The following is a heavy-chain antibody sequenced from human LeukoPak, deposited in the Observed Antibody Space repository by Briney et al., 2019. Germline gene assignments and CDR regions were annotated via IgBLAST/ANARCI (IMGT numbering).Heavy chain of an antibody. CDR3: ATEVGIGYDSSGYYPDY. J-gene: IGHJ4*02. CDR2: IYSGGST. CDR1: GFTVSSNY. D-gene: IGHD3-22*01. Sequence: PGGSLRLSCAASGFTVSSNYMSWVRQAPGKGLEWVSVIYSGGSTYYADSVKGRFTISRDNSKNTLYLQMNSLRAEDTAVCYCATEVGIGYDSSGYYPDYWGQGTLVTVSS. V-gene: IGHV3-66*02.